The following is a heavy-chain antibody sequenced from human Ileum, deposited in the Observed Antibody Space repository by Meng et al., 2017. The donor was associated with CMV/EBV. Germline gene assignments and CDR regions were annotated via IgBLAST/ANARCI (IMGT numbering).Heavy chain of an antibody. J-gene: IGHJ1*01. CDR2: VNNRGRT. Sequence: QVQFQQWGAGLLKPSETLSLTCAVSGEPLNGFFCSWIRQPPGRGLEWIGEVNNRGRTNYNPSLKRRLTISIDTSKRQLSLMVTSVTAADSAIYYCASGRLQFTPSALQHWGPGTLVTVSS. D-gene: IGHD5-24*01. CDR1: GEPLNGFF. V-gene: IGHV4-34*02. CDR3: ASGRLQFTPSALQH.